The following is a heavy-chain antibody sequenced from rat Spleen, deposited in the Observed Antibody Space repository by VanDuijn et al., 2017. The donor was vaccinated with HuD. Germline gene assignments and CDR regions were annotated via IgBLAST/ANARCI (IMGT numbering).Heavy chain of an antibody. D-gene: IGHD1-4*01. CDR1: GFTFSTFP. V-gene: IGHV5-29*01. J-gene: IGHJ1*01. CDR2: TSYGDSSGHSST. CDR3: ARQWLTGSHWFFDF. Sequence: EVQLVESGGGLVQPGRSLKLSCTASGFTFSTFPMVWVRQAPTKGLEWVATTSYGDSSGHSSTYYRDSVKGRFTISRDNAKSTLYLQMYSLRSEDTATYYCARQWLTGSHWFFDFWGPGTMVTVSS.